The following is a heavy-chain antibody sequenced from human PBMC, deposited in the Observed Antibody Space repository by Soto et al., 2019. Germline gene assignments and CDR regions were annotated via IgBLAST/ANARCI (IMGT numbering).Heavy chain of an antibody. CDR2: INTGNGIS. CDR1: GHSFSSYA. V-gene: IGHV1-3*04. Sequence: GASVKVSCKASGHSFSSYAIHWVRQAPGQRLEWMGWINTGNGISKYSQKFQGRVTMTWDTSTDTAYMELSSLRSEDTAVYYCAAASYGSGSKLHYYYFGMDVWGQGTTVTVSS. CDR3: AAASYGSGSKLHYYYFGMDV. J-gene: IGHJ6*02. D-gene: IGHD3-10*01.